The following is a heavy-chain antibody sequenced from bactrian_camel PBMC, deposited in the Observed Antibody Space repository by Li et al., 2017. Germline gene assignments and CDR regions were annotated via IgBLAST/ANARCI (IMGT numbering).Heavy chain of an antibody. Sequence: HVQLVESGGGLVQAGGSLRLSCTASGLTYGAYSMGWFRQAPGKEREAVSCIAWTGGHSYYRDAVMGRFTISRDNAKNTVYLQLNSLKTEDVAMYYCAKDDNGGLAAATYGYWGQGTQVTVS. J-gene: IGHJ6*01. CDR1: GLTYGAYS. CDR3: AKDDNGGLAAATYGY. CDR2: IAWTGGHS. V-gene: IGHV3S60*01. D-gene: IGHD5*01.